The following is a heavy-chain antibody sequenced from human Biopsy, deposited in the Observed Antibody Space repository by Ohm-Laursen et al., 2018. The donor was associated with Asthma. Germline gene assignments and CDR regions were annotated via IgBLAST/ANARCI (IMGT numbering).Heavy chain of an antibody. CDR3: ASDFPKDYVRYNFQF. CDR2: HDHEEGGT. V-gene: IGHV1-24*01. J-gene: IGHJ4*02. CDR1: GYSLTDLP. D-gene: IGHD4-17*01. Sequence: GASVKVSCKISGYSLTDLPMHWVRQAPGQGLEWMGGHDHEEGGTVNARRFQGRVTMTEDTSTDTAYMELSSLSSDDTAVYYCASDFPKDYVRYNFQFWGQGTLATVSS.